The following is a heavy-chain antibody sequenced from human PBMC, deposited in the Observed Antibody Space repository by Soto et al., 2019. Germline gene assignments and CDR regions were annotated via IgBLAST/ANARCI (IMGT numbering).Heavy chain of an antibody. CDR2: ISGGGTGT. CDR3: AKGHYYDNVGNWVANQAFDS. D-gene: IGHD3-22*01. J-gene: IGHJ4*02. CDR1: GFSFNNYA. Sequence: EVQLLQSGGGVVQPGGSLRLSCAVSGFSFNNYAMNWVRLAPGKGLEWVSSISGGGTGTYSADAVRGRFTISSDKSMNTVYLQLSSVRAADTAVYYCAKGHYYDNVGNWVANQAFDSWGQGSLVTVSS. V-gene: IGHV3-23*01.